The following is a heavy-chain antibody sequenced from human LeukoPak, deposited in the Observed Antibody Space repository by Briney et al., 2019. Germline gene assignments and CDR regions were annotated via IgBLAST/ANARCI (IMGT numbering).Heavy chain of an antibody. CDR3: ARGRIAAAGYFSYFDY. CDR1: GGSISSYY. CDR2: IYYSGST. V-gene: IGHV4-59*12. Sequence: SETLSLTCTVSGGSISSYYWSWIRQPPGKGLEWIGYIYYSGSTNYNPSLKSRVTISVDTSKNQFSLKLSSVTAADTAVYYCARGRIAAAGYFSYFDYWGQGTLVTVSS. J-gene: IGHJ4*02. D-gene: IGHD6-13*01.